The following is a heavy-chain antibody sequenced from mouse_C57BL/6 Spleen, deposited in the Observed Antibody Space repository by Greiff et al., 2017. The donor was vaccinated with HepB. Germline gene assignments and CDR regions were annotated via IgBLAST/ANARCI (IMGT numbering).Heavy chain of an antibody. J-gene: IGHJ4*01. CDR3: AINYEDY. D-gene: IGHD1-1*01. Sequence: VQLQQPGAELVRPGTSVKLSCKASGYTFTSYWRHWVKQRPGQGLEWIGVIDPSDSYTNYNQKFKGKATLTVDTSSSTAYMQLSSLTSEDSAVYYCAINYEDYWGQGTSVTVSS. CDR1: GYTFTSYW. CDR2: IDPSDSYT. V-gene: IGHV1-59*01.